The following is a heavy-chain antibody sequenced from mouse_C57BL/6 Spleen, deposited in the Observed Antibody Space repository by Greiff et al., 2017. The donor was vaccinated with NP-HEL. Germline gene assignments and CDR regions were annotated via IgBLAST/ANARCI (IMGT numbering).Heavy chain of an antibody. J-gene: IGHJ2*01. CDR3: TTGTTVVLDY. CDR1: GFNIKDDY. Sequence: EVQLQQSGAELVRPGASVKLSCTASGFNIKDDYMHWVKQRPEQGLEWIGWIDPENGDTEYASQFQGKATITADTSSNTAYLQLSSLTSEDTAVYYCTTGTTVVLDYWGQGTTLTVSS. CDR2: IDPENGDT. D-gene: IGHD1-1*01. V-gene: IGHV14-4*01.